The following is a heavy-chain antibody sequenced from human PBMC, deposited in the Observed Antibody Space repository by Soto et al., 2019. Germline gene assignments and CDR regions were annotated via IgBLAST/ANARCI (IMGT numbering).Heavy chain of an antibody. J-gene: IGHJ6*02. Sequence: QVQLVQSGAEVKKPGSSVKVSCKASGGTFSSYAISWVRQAPGQGLKWMGGIIPIFGTANYAQKFQGRVTITADESTSTAYMELSSLRSEDTAVYYCAKDIGGMGHCSSTRCYGYYGMDVWGQGTTVTVSS. V-gene: IGHV1-69*01. CDR2: IIPIFGTA. CDR1: GGTFSSYA. D-gene: IGHD2-2*01. CDR3: AKDIGGMGHCSSTRCYGYYGMDV.